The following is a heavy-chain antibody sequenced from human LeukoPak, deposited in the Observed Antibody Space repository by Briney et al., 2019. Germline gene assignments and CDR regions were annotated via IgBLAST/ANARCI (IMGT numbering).Heavy chain of an antibody. CDR3: ARLRRGTVRGNRGYYYYYYMDV. Sequence: KPSETLSLTCTVSGGSISSSSYYWGWVRQPPGKGLEWIGTIYYSGSTNYNPSLKSRVTISVDTSKNQFSLKLSSVTAADTAVYYCARLRRGTVRGNRGYYYYYYMDVWGKGTTVTISS. D-gene: IGHD3-10*01. V-gene: IGHV4-39*07. J-gene: IGHJ6*03. CDR2: IYYSGST. CDR1: GGSISSSSYY.